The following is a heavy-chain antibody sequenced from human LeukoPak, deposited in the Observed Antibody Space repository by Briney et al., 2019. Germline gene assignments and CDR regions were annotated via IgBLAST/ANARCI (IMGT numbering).Heavy chain of an antibody. D-gene: IGHD3-22*01. Sequence: ASVKVSCKASGGTFSSYAISWVRQAPGQGLEWMGGIIPIFGTANYAQKFQGRVTITADESTSTAYMELSSLGSEDTAVYYCARDPRTYYYDSSGYFDYWGQGTLVTVSS. J-gene: IGHJ4*02. V-gene: IGHV1-69*01. CDR2: IIPIFGTA. CDR3: ARDPRTYYYDSSGYFDY. CDR1: GGTFSSYA.